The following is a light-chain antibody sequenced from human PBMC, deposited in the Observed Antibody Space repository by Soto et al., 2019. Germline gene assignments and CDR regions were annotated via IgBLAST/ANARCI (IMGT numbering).Light chain of an antibody. CDR1: SSDVGGYNY. Sequence: QSVLAQPRSVSGSPGQSVTISCTGTSSDVGGYNYVSWYQQHPGKAPKLMIYDVTKRPSGVPDRFSGSKSGNTASLTISGLQAEDEADYYCCLYAGTYNYVFGTGTKVTVL. V-gene: IGLV2-11*01. J-gene: IGLJ1*01. CDR2: DVT. CDR3: CLYAGTYNYV.